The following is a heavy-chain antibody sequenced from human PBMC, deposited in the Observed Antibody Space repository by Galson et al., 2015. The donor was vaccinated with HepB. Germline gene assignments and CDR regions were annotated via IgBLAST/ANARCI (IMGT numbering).Heavy chain of an antibody. D-gene: IGHD2-2*01. CDR1: GFTFSSYA. Sequence: SLRLSCAASGFTFSSYAMSWVRQAPGKGLEWVSAISGSGGSTYYADSVKGRFTISRDNSKNTLYLQMNSLRAEDTAVYYCAKDPGWVVPAWDSYYFDYWGQGTLVTVSS. V-gene: IGHV3-23*01. CDR2: ISGSGGST. J-gene: IGHJ4*02. CDR3: AKDPGWVVPAWDSYYFDY.